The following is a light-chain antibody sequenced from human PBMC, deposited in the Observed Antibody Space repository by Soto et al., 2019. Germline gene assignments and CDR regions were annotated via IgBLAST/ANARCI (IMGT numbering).Light chain of an antibody. J-gene: IGKJ5*01. CDR1: QSIRSL. V-gene: IGKV1-5*01. Sequence: DIQMTQSPSTLPASVGDRVTITCRASQSIRSLLAWYQQKPGKAPKVLIYDASSLGSGVPSRFSVCGSGKEFTLTRGSLKPDDCATDFCQQYQTYSTFVQGTRLEIK. CDR2: DAS. CDR3: QQYQTYST.